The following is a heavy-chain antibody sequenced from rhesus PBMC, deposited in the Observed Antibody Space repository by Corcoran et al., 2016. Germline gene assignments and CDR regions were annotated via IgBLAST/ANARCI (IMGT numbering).Heavy chain of an antibody. CDR2: IAGSGGST. J-gene: IGHJ4*01. CDR3: ARAPITIFGVVLLFDY. Sequence: QLQLQESGPGLVKPSETLSPTCAVSGGSISSNYWSWIRQPPGKGREWIGRIAGSGGSTDYNPSLKRRVTISTDTSKNQFSLKLSSVTAADTAVYYCARAPITIFGVVLLFDYWGQGVLVTVSS. D-gene: IGHD3-3*01. V-gene: IGHV4-173*01. CDR1: GGSISSNY.